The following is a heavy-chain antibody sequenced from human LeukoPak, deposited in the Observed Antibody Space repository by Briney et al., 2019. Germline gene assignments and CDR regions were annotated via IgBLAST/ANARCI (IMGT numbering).Heavy chain of an antibody. J-gene: IGHJ5*02. V-gene: IGHV5-51*01. CDR3: ARTDYGGPTGGWFDP. CDR2: IYPGDSDT. D-gene: IGHD4-23*01. CDR1: GYSFATYW. Sequence: GESLKISCKGSGYSFATYWIGWVRQMPGKGPEWMGIIYPGDSDTRYSPSFQGQVTISADKSISTAYLQWSSLKASDTAMYYCARTDYGGPTGGWFDPWGQGTLVTVSS.